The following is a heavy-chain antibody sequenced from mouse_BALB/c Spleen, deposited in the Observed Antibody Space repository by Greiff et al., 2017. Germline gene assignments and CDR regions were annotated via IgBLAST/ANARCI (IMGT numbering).Heavy chain of an antibody. J-gene: IGHJ2*01. Sequence: VQLQQSGPGLVKPSQSLSLTCTVTGYSITSDYAWNWIRQFPGNKLEWMGYISYSGSTSYNPSLKSRISITRDTSKNQFFLQLNSVTTEDTATYYCARRGSYYDYDGDYWGQGTTLTVSS. CDR3: ARRGSYYDYDGDY. CDR1: GYSITSDYA. V-gene: IGHV3-2*02. D-gene: IGHD2-4*01. CDR2: ISYSGST.